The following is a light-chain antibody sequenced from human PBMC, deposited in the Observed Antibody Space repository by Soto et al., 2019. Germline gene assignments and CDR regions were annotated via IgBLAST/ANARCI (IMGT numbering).Light chain of an antibody. V-gene: IGKV1-12*01. Sequence: DIEMTQSPSSVSAAVGDRVTITCRASRDISSRLAWYQQKPGNAPKLLIYDASNLQSGVPSRFSGSGSGTDYSLTISSLQPEDFATYHCQQANIYPLTFGGGTNVEIK. CDR3: QQANIYPLT. CDR2: DAS. CDR1: RDISSR. J-gene: IGKJ4*01.